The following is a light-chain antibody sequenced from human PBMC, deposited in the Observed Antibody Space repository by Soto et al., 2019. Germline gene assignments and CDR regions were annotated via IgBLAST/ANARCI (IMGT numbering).Light chain of an antibody. CDR3: QHYYSYPRT. V-gene: IGKV1-17*02. CDR1: QTIRYY. CDR2: SAS. J-gene: IGKJ1*01. Sequence: DIQVTQSPSSLSASVGDRVTIACRPSQTIRYYLNWYQQKPGKAPNFXIYSASALQSGVPSRVSGSGAWTDFTLTISNLQSEDLETDVCQHYYSYPRTFGLGTKVDIK.